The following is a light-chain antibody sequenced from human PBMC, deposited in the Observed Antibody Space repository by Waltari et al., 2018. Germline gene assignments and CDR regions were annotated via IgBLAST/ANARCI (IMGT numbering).Light chain of an antibody. Sequence: EIVMTQSPATLSLSPGDRATRSCRASQSVSRSLAWYQQKPGQAPRLLIYGTSNRATGIPDRFSGSGSGTDFTLTISSLEPEDVGIYYCLQRSNWPLTFGGGTKVEIK. J-gene: IGKJ4*01. V-gene: IGKV3-15*01. CDR1: QSVSRS. CDR3: LQRSNWPLT. CDR2: GTS.